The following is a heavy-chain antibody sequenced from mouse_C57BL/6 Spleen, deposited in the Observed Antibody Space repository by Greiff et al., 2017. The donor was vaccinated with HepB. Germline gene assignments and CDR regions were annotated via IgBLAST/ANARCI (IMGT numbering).Heavy chain of an antibody. CDR1: GYTFTDYY. J-gene: IGHJ1*03. CDR3: ARYYYGSSLHWYFDV. D-gene: IGHD1-1*01. V-gene: IGHV1-75*01. Sequence: QVQLQQSGPELVKPGASVKISCKASGYTFTDYYINWVKQRPGQGLEWIGWIFPGSGSTYYNEKFKGKATLTVDKSSSTAYMLLSSLTSEDSAVYFCARYYYGSSLHWYFDVWGTGTTVTVSS. CDR2: IFPGSGST.